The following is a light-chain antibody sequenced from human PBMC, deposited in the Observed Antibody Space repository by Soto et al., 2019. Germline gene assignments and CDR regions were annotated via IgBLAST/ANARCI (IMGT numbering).Light chain of an antibody. Sequence: EIVLTQSPATLSLSPGERATLSCGASQSVSSSYLAWYQQKPGLAHRLLIYDASSRATGIPDRFSGSGSGTEFPLNISRLEPEYFAVYYGKQYGSSPSLTFGGGTKVEIK. CDR2: DAS. V-gene: IGKV3D-20*01. CDR1: QSVSSSY. J-gene: IGKJ4*01. CDR3: KQYGSSPSLT.